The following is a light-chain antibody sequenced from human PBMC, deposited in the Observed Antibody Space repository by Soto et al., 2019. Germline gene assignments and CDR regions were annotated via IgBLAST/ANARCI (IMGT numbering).Light chain of an antibody. CDR3: QQYNNWWT. Sequence: EIVMTQSPATLSLSPGERATLSCRASQSVSSSYLSWYQQKPGQAPRLLIYGASTRATGIPARFIGNGSGTEFTLTISSLQSEDFAVYYCQQYNNWWTFGQGTKVDI. CDR1: QSVSSSY. CDR2: GAS. J-gene: IGKJ1*01. V-gene: IGKV3D-7*01.